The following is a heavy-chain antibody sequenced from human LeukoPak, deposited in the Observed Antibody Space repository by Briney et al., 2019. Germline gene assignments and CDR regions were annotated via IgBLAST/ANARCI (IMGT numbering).Heavy chain of an antibody. Sequence: ASVTVSCKASGYIFTSYGLSWVRQAPGQGLEWMGWMSTYNGNTRYAQKFQGRVTMTTATSPRTAYMEMRSLRSDDTAVYYCARDRRGRAVANPYYYNGMDVWGEGTTVTVSS. CDR2: MSTYNGNT. CDR3: ARDRRGRAVANPYYYNGMDV. D-gene: IGHD6-19*01. CDR1: GYIFTSYG. V-gene: IGHV1-18*01. J-gene: IGHJ6*04.